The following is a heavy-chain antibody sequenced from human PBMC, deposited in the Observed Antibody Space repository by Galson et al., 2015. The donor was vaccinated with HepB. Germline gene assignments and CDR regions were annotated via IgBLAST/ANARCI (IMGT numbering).Heavy chain of an antibody. J-gene: IGHJ4*02. CDR1: GFTFSNYG. CDR2: ISSSSSII. D-gene: IGHD3-10*01. V-gene: IGHV3-48*02. Sequence: SLRLSCAASGFTFSNYGMHWVRQAPGKELEWVSYISSSSSIINYADSVKGRFTISRDNAKNSLYLQMNSLRDEDTAVYYCASRRGSAFRYYNFDYWGQGTLVTVSS. CDR3: ASRRGSAFRYYNFDY.